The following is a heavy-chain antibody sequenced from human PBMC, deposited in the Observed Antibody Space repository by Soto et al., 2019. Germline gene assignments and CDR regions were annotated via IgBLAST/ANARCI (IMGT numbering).Heavy chain of an antibody. V-gene: IGHV1-3*01. J-gene: IGHJ6*02. CDR3: ARAMTTVTFGIYYYGMDV. D-gene: IGHD4-17*01. CDR1: GYTFTSYA. CDR2: INAGNGNT. Sequence: ASVQVSCKASGYTFTSYAMHWVRQAPGQRLEWMGWINAGNGNTKYSQKFQGRVTITRDTSASTAYMELSSLRSEDTALYYCARAMTTVTFGIYYYGMDVWGQGTTVTVSS.